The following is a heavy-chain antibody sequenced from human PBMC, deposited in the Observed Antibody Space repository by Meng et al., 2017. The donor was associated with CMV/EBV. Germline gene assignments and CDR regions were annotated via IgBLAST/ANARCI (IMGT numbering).Heavy chain of an antibody. Sequence: RLSCAASGFIVSSDYMTWVRQAPGKGLKWVSVIYSGGRSYYADFAQGRFTISRDTSKNTLYLQMNSLRPEDTAVYYCARDIAAAAGSVSWGPGTVVTVSS. J-gene: IGHJ5*02. CDR3: ARDIAAAAGSVS. V-gene: IGHV3-66*02. D-gene: IGHD6-13*01. CDR1: GFIVSSDY. CDR2: IYSGGRS.